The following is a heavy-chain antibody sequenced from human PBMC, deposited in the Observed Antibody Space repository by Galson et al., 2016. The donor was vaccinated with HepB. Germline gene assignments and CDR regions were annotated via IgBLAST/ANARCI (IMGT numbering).Heavy chain of an antibody. CDR3: ARESYSSNWYAD. V-gene: IGHV3-21*01. J-gene: IGHJ4*02. D-gene: IGHD6-13*01. Sequence: LEWVSWISNRTSYIYYADSVKGRFTISRDNDKNSLYLQMNSLRAEDTAVYYCARESYSSNWYADWGQGTLVTVSS. CDR2: ISNRTSYI.